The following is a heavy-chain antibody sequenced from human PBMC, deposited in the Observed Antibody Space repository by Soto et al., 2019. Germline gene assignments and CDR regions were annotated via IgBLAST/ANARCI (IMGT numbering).Heavy chain of an antibody. J-gene: IGHJ5*02. V-gene: IGHV1-46*02. Sequence: SVKVPCKASGYTFNSYYMHWVRQAPGQGLEWMGIINPSGGSTSYAQKFQGRVTMTRDTSTSTVYMELSSLRSEDTAVYYCAREAGARVVRGVIINERWYDPCGQVPL. CDR1: GYTFNSYY. D-gene: IGHD3-10*01. CDR3: AREAGARVVRGVIINERWYDP. CDR2: INPSGGST.